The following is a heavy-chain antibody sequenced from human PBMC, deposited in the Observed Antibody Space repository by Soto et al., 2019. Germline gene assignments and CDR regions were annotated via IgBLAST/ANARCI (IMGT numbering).Heavy chain of an antibody. CDR2: IIPIFGTA. CDR3: AREGYCSGGSSRLCYFDY. Sequence: WASVKVSCKASGGTFSSYAISWVRQAPGQGLEWMGGIIPIFGTANYAQKFQGRVTITADESTSTAYMELSSLRSEDTAVYYCAREGYCSGGSSRLCYFDYWGQGTLVTVSS. D-gene: IGHD2-15*01. V-gene: IGHV1-69*13. J-gene: IGHJ4*02. CDR1: GGTFSSYA.